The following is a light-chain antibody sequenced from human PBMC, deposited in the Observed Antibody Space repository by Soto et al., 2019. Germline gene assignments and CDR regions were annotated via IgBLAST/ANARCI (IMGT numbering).Light chain of an antibody. V-gene: IGLV1-40*01. J-gene: IGLJ2*01. CDR1: SSNIGADYD. CDR2: ANT. Sequence: QAVVTQPPSVSGAPGQRVTISCTVSSSNIGADYDVHWYQHLPGSAPKLLIYANTKRPSGVPDRFSASKSGTSASLAITGLQAADEAVHHCPSYDSSLSGSDVIFGGGTKLTVL. CDR3: PSYDSSLSGSDVI.